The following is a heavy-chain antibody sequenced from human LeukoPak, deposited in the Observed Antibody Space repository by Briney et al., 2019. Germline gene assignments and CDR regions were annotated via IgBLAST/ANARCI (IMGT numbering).Heavy chain of an antibody. CDR1: DGSVSNNNYY. J-gene: IGHJ4*02. Sequence: SETQSLTCTVSDGSVSNNNYYWGWIRQPPGKGLEWIGSLSYSGSTYYNPSLKSRVTISVDTSKNQFSLKVSSVTAADTAVYYCARVLAAAAHFDYWGQGTLVTVSS. D-gene: IGHD6-13*01. V-gene: IGHV4-39*01. CDR2: LSYSGST. CDR3: ARVLAAAAHFDY.